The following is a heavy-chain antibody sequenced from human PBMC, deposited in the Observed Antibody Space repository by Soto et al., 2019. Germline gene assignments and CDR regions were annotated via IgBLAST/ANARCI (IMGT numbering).Heavy chain of an antibody. CDR1: GGSISSGGYS. CDR3: ASGGYDFWSGYLDY. J-gene: IGHJ4*02. CDR2: IYHSGST. Sequence: QLQLQESGSGLVKPSQTLSLTCAVSGGSISSGGYSWSWIRQPPGKVLEWIGYIYHSGSTYYNPTLKSRVTISVDRSKNQFSLKLSSVTAADTAVYYCASGGYDFWSGYLDYWGQGTLVTVSS. V-gene: IGHV4-30-2*01. D-gene: IGHD3-3*01.